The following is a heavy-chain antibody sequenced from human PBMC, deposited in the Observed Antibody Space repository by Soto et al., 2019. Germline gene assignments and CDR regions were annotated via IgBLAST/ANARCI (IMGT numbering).Heavy chain of an antibody. CDR3: ARVKDSSGYYYFDY. CDR2: IIPIFGTA. CDR1: GGTFSSYA. J-gene: IGHJ4*02. V-gene: IGHV1-69*01. Sequence: QVQLVQSGAEVKKPGSSVKVSCTASGGTFSSYAISWVRQAPGQGLEWMGGIIPIFGTANYAQKFQGRVTITADESTSTAYMELSSLRSEDTAVYYCARVKDSSGYYYFDYWGQGTLVTVSS. D-gene: IGHD3-22*01.